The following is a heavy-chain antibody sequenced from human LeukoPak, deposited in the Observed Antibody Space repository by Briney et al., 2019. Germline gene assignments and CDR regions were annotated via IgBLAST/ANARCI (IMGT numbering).Heavy chain of an antibody. J-gene: IGHJ6*03. CDR1: GFTFRSYA. CDR2: INSDGSST. Sequence: PGGPLRLSCAASGFTFRSYAMSWVRQAPGKGLVWVSRINSDGSSTSYADSVKGRFTISRDNAKNTLYLQMNSLRAEDTAVYYCARAAYYYYYYYMDVWGKGTTVTISS. CDR3: ARAAYYYYYYYMDV. V-gene: IGHV3-74*01.